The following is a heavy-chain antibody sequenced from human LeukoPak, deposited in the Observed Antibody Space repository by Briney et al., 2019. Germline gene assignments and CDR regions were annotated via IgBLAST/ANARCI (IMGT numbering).Heavy chain of an antibody. CDR1: GYTFTSYG. Sequence: GASVKVSCKASGYTFTSYGISWVRQAPGQGLEWMGWISAYNGNTNYAQKLQGRVTMTTDTSTSTAYMELRSLRSDDTAVYYCARWQQPTYYCYGMDVWGQGTTVTVSS. J-gene: IGHJ6*02. CDR2: ISAYNGNT. CDR3: ARWQQPTYYCYGMDV. D-gene: IGHD6-13*01. V-gene: IGHV1-18*01.